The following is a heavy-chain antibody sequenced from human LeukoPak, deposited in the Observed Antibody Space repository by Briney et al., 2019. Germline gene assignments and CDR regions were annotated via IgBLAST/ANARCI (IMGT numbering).Heavy chain of an antibody. D-gene: IGHD3-10*02. V-gene: IGHV4-59*11. Sequence: PSESLSLTCTVSGGSISNHYCSWIRQPPGKGLEWIGYIYYSGNTNYNPSLKSRVMISMDTSKNQFSLNLNSVTAADTAMYYCARAVFDGSTLSSWGQGTLVTVSS. CDR3: ARAVFDGSTLSS. J-gene: IGHJ4*02. CDR2: IYYSGNT. CDR1: GGSISNHY.